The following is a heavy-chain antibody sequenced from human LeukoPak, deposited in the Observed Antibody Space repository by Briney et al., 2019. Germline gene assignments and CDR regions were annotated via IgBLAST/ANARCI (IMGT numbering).Heavy chain of an antibody. CDR1: GYTLTSYD. J-gene: IGHJ3*02. D-gene: IGHD3-3*01. CDR2: MNPNSGNT. V-gene: IGHV1-8*01. Sequence: ASVKVSCKASGYTLTSYDINWVRQATGQGLEWMGWMNPNSGNTGYAQKFQGRVTMTRNTSISTAYMELSSLRSEDTAVCYCARNDFWSGYAFDIWGQGTMVTVSS. CDR3: ARNDFWSGYAFDI.